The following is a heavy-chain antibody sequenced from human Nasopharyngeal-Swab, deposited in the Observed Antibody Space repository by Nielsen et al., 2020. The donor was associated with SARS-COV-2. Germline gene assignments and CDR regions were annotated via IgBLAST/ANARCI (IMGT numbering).Heavy chain of an antibody. CDR3: ARGWPDAPVPGTHSEFDY. J-gene: IGHJ4*02. Sequence: GGSLRLSCAASGFTFNTYGMNWVRQAPGKGLELVSSISTSSSYIYYADSVRGRFFISRDSVKSSLYLQMNSLRAEDTAVYYCARGWPDAPVPGTHSEFDYWGQGTLVTVSS. D-gene: IGHD5-24*01. V-gene: IGHV3-21*01. CDR2: ISTSSSYI. CDR1: GFTFNTYG.